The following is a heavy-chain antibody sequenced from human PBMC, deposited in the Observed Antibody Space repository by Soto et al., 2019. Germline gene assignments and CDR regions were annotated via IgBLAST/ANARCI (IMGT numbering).Heavy chain of an antibody. CDR3: TTVAYGEYVSDY. V-gene: IGHV3-15*01. CDR2: IRSQIDGGTT. D-gene: IGHD4-17*01. CDR1: GFAFTNAW. J-gene: IGHJ4*02. Sequence: EVELVESGGVLVKPGGSFRLSCAASGFAFTNAWMTWVRQAPGKALEWVGRIRSQIDGGTTDYAAPVKGRFTISRDDSKNTLYLQMNSLKTEDTAVYYCTTVAYGEYVSDYWGQGTLVTVSS.